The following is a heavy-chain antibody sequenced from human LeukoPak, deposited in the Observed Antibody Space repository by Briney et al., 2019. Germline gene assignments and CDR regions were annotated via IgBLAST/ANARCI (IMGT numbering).Heavy chain of an antibody. V-gene: IGHV1-8*01. Sequence: ASVKVSCKASGYTFTSYDINWVRQATGQGLEWMGWMNPNSGNTGCAQKFQGRVTMTRNTSISTAYMELSSLRSEDTAVYYCASGSPGYYDSSGYYPYDAFDIWGQGTMVTVSS. J-gene: IGHJ3*02. CDR3: ASGSPGYYDSSGYYPYDAFDI. CDR1: GYTFTSYD. CDR2: MNPNSGNT. D-gene: IGHD3-22*01.